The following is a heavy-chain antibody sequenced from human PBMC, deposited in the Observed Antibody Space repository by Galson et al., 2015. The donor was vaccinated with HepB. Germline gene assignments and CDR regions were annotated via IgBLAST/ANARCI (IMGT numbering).Heavy chain of an antibody. CDR2: IYSSGTT. Sequence: SETLSLTCTVSGDSMNYYYWSWIRQPAAKGLEWIGRIYSSGTTTYNPSLESRITISVDMSKKQFSLKLSSVTAADTAVYYCARDRGWPAHFDSWGQGTLVTVSS. D-gene: IGHD6-19*01. J-gene: IGHJ4*02. CDR3: ARDRGWPAHFDS. CDR1: GDSMNYYY. V-gene: IGHV4-4*07.